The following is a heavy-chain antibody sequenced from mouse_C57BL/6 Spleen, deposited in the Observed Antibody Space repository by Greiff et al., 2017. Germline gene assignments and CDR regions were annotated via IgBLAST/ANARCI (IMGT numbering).Heavy chain of an antibody. J-gene: IGHJ2*01. CDR3: ASTAVAYSFDY. V-gene: IGHV14-2*01. Sequence: EVQLQQSGAELVQPGASVKLSCTASGFNIKDYYMHWVKQRTEQGLEWIGRIDPEDGENKYNPKLQGKATITAYTSSNTAYLHLSSLTSEDTAVYYFASTAVAYSFDYWGQGTTLTVSS. CDR1: GFNIKDYY. D-gene: IGHD1-1*01. CDR2: IDPEDGEN.